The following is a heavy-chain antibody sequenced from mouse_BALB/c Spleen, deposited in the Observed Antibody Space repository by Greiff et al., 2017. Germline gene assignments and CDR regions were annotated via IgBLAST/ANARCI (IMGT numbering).Heavy chain of an antibody. J-gene: IGHJ2*01. CDR2: LSNGGGST. D-gene: IGHD2-3*01. Sequence: EVKLVESGGGLVKPGGSLKLSCAASGFAFSSYDMSWVRQTPEKRLEWVAYLSNGGGSTYYPDTVKGRFTNSRDNAKNTLYLQMSSLKSEDTAMYYCARQGDGYLDYWGQGTTLTVSS. V-gene: IGHV5-12-1*01. CDR1: GFAFSSYD. CDR3: ARQGDGYLDY.